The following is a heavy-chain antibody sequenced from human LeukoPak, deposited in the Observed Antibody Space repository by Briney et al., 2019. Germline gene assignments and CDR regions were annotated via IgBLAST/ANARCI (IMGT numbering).Heavy chain of an antibody. D-gene: IGHD6-13*01. CDR1: VGSISSYY. CDR3: ARDWEIAAAGQRWFDP. J-gene: IGHJ5*02. CDR2: IYHSGST. V-gene: IGHV4-59*12. Sequence: SETLSLTCTVSVGSISSYYWTWVRQPPGKGLEWIGYIYHSGSTYYNPSLKSRVTISVDRSKNQFSLKLSSVTAADTAVYYCARDWEIAAAGQRWFDPWGQGALVTVSS.